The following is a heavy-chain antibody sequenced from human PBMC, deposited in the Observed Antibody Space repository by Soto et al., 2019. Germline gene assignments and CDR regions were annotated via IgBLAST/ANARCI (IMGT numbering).Heavy chain of an antibody. V-gene: IGHV1-3*01. Sequence: QVQLVQSGAEVKKPGASVKVSCEASGYTFPNYAIHWVRQAPGQGLEWMDWINGGNGNTKYSQKFQGRVTITRDTSATTAYMELSSLRSEDTAVYYCASTRKGNSGYDYYFYGMDVWGQGTTVTVSS. D-gene: IGHD5-12*01. CDR1: GYTFPNYA. J-gene: IGHJ6*02. CDR3: ASTRKGNSGYDYYFYGMDV. CDR2: INGGNGNT.